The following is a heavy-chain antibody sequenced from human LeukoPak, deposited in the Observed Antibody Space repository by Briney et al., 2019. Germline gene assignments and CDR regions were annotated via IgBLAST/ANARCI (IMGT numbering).Heavy chain of an antibody. CDR3: ARMIVVVNAPSYYFDY. J-gene: IGHJ4*02. V-gene: IGHV1-69*05. CDR2: IIPIFGTA. Sequence: GASVKVSCKASGGTFSSYAISWVRQAPGQGLEWMGGIIPIFGTANYAQKFQGRVTITTDESTGTAYMELSSLRSEDTAVYYCARMIVVVNAPSYYFDYWGQGTLVTVSS. CDR1: GGTFSSYA. D-gene: IGHD2-21*01.